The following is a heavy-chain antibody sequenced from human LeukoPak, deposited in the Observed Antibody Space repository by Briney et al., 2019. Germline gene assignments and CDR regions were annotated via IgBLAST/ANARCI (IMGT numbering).Heavy chain of an antibody. V-gene: IGHV3-48*01. J-gene: IGHJ6*03. CDR2: ISSSSSTI. D-gene: IGHD6-6*01. CDR1: GFTFSSYS. Sequence: GGSLRLSCAASGFTFSSYSMNWVRQAPGKWLEWVSYISSSSSTIHYADSVKGRFTISRDNAKNSLYLQMNSLRAEDTAVYYCARKQLGYYYMDVWGKGTTVTVSS. CDR3: ARKQLGYYYMDV.